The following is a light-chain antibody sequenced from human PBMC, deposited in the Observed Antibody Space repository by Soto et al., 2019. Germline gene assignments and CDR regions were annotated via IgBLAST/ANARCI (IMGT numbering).Light chain of an antibody. CDR1: HSVSSSY. Sequence: EVVLKLSPCTLSLSPGERASLSCRASHSVSSSYLAWYQQKPGQAPRLLIYGASTRATGIPARFSGSGSGTEFTLTISSLQSEDFAVYYCQQYNNWPPWTFGQGTKVDIK. CDR2: GAS. V-gene: IGKV3-15*01. J-gene: IGKJ1*01. CDR3: QQYNNWPPWT.